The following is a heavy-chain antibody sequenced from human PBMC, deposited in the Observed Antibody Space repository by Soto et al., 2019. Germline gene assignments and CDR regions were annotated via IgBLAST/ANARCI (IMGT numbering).Heavy chain of an antibody. CDR1: GGTFSSYT. CDR2: IIPNLGIA. D-gene: IGHD5-18*01. Sequence: QVQLVQSGAEVKKPGSSVKVSCKASGGTFSSYTISWVRQAPGQGLEWMGRIIPNLGIANYAQKFQGRVTITADKSTSTAYMELSSLRSEDTAVYYCARGYASYGMDVWGQGTTVTVSS. V-gene: IGHV1-69*02. J-gene: IGHJ6*02. CDR3: ARGYASYGMDV.